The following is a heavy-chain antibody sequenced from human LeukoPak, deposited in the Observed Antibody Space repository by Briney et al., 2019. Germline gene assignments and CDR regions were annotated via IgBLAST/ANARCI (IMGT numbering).Heavy chain of an antibody. CDR1: GFTFSSYA. CDR2: ISGSGDST. D-gene: IGHD6-13*01. J-gene: IGHJ4*02. CDR3: ARSIVAADTRNFDY. V-gene: IGHV3-23*01. Sequence: GGSLRLSCAASGFTFSSYAMSWVRQAPGKGLEWVSTISGSGDSTYYADSVKGRFTISRDNSKNTLFLQMNSLRAEDTALYYCARSIVAADTRNFDYWGQGTLVTVSS.